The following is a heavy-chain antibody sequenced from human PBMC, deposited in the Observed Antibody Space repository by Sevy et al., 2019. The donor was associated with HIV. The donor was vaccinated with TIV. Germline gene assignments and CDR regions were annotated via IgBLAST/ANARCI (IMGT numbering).Heavy chain of an antibody. V-gene: IGHV3-21*01. CDR3: VRDGGCSTTKCLLYFDY. Sequence: GGSLRLSCAASGFTLNKYAMNWVRQAPGKGLEWVSPISTSTTYIYYADSVKGRFTISRDNAKNSLYLQMNRLRAEDTAVYYCVRDGGCSTTKCLLYFDYWGQGTLVTVSS. CDR2: ISTSTTYI. J-gene: IGHJ4*02. D-gene: IGHD2-2*01. CDR1: GFTLNKYA.